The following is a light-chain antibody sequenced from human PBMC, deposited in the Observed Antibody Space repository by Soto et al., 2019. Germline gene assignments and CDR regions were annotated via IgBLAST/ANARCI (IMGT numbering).Light chain of an antibody. CDR1: QRVSGSY. CDR2: GAS. Sequence: EIVLTQSPGTLSLYPGERAALSCRASQRVSGSYLAWYQQKPGQAPRLLIYGASSRATGIPDRFSGSGSGTDFTLTISRLEPEDFAVYYCQQYGSSPLTFGGGTTVEIK. J-gene: IGKJ4*01. CDR3: QQYGSSPLT. V-gene: IGKV3-20*01.